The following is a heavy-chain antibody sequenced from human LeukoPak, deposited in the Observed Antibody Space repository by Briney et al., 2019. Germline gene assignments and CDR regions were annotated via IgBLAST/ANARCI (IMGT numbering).Heavy chain of an antibody. J-gene: IGHJ6*02. CDR1: GFTFGNAW. CDR3: TTDRGYYGMDV. CDR2: IKSKTDGGTT. Sequence: PGGSLRLSCAASGFTFGNAWMSWVRQAPGKGLEWVGRIKSKTDGGTTDYAAALKGRFTISRDDLQNTLNLQVNSLKIEDTAVYYCTTDRGYYGMDVWGQGTTVTVSS. V-gene: IGHV3-15*01.